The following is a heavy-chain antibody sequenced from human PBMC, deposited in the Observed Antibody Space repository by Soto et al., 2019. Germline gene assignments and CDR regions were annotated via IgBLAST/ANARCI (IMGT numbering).Heavy chain of an antibody. D-gene: IGHD2-2*01. V-gene: IGHV1-2*02. Sequence: QVQLVQSGAEVKTPGASVRVSCKASGYTFTGYYIHWVREAPGQGLEWMGWINPQTGGTSYAQKFQGRVTLSSDTSINTAYLELSRLRFDDAAVYFCARERYQVISDGMDVWGQGTTVTASS. J-gene: IGHJ6*02. CDR1: GYTFTGYY. CDR2: INPQTGGT. CDR3: ARERYQVISDGMDV.